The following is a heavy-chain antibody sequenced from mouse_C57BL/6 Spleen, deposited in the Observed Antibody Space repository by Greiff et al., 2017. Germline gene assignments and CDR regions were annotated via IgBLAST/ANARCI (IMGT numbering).Heavy chain of an antibody. V-gene: IGHV7-3*01. CDR1: GFTFTDYY. CDR3: ARWNYYAMDY. J-gene: IGHJ4*01. Sequence: VQLVESGGGLVQPGGSLSLSCAASGFTFTDYYMSWVRQPPGTALEWLGFIRNKANGYTTEYSASVKGRFTISRDNSQSILYLQMNALRAEDSATYYCARWNYYAMDYWGQGTSVTVSS. CDR2: IRNKANGYTT.